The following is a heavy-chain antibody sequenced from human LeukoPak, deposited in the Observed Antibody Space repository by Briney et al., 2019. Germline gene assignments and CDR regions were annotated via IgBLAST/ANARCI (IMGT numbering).Heavy chain of an antibody. J-gene: IGHJ4*02. CDR2: INEDSSEK. Sequence: PGGSLRLSCAASGVTFRRLWMSWVRQAPGKGLEWVANINEDSSEKYYLDSVKGRFTISRENAENSLFLQMTSLCAEDTAVYYCVRGGSDSSRYWVYWGQGTLVTVSS. CDR3: VRGGSDSSRYWVY. V-gene: IGHV3-7*01. D-gene: IGHD6-13*01. CDR1: GVTFRRLW.